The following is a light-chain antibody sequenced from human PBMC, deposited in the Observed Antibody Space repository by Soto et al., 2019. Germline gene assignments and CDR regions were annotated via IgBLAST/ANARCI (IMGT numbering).Light chain of an antibody. J-gene: IGLJ3*02. CDR3: CSYTGSYTLKV. V-gene: IGLV2-11*01. CDR1: SSDVGGYNY. Sequence: QSALTQPRSVSGSHGQSVTISCTGTSSDVGGYNYVSWYQQHPGKAPKLMIYDVTKRPSGVPDRFSGSKSGNTASLTISALQSEDEADYYCCSYTGSYTLKVFGGGTKLTVL. CDR2: DVT.